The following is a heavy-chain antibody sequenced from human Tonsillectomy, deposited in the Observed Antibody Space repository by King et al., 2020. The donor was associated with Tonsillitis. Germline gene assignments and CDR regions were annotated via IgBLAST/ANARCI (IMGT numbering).Heavy chain of an antibody. CDR3: ARDPLVGATFGFDP. CDR2: VNPSGCSE. J-gene: IGHJ5*02. D-gene: IGHD1-26*01. V-gene: IGHV1-46*01. Sequence: VQLVQSGAEVKKPGASVKVSCKASGYTFTTYYMPWVRQAPGQGLEWMGIVNPSGCSENYAQKFQGGVTMTRDTSTSTVYMELSSLRSEDTAVYYCARDPLVGATFGFDPWGQGTLVTVSS. CDR1: GYTFTTYY.